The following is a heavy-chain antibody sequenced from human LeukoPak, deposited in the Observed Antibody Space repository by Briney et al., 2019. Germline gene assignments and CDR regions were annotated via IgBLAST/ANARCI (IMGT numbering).Heavy chain of an antibody. CDR3: ARGRPNYGDYDY. CDR1: GYTFTSYA. Sequence: ASVKVSCKASGYTFTSYAMHWVRQAPGQRLEWMGWINAGNGNTKYSQKFQGRVTITRDTSASTAYMELSSLRSEDTAVYYCARGRPNYGDYDYWGQGTLVTVSS. V-gene: IGHV1-3*01. CDR2: INAGNGNT. J-gene: IGHJ4*02. D-gene: IGHD4-17*01.